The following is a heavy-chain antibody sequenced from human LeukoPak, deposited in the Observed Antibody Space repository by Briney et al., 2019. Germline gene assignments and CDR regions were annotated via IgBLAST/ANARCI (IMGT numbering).Heavy chain of an antibody. D-gene: IGHD6-13*01. Sequence: SETLSLTCTVSGGSISSYYWSWIREPAGKRLEWIGRIYTSGNTNYNPSLKSRVTMSVDTSKNQFSLKLSSVTAADTAVYYCARALYSSSWTFDFWGQGTLVTVSS. V-gene: IGHV4-4*07. CDR1: GGSISSYY. J-gene: IGHJ4*02. CDR3: ARALYSSSWTFDF. CDR2: IYTSGNT.